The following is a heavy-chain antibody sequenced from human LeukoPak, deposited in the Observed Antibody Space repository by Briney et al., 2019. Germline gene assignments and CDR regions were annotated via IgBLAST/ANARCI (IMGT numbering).Heavy chain of an antibody. CDR3: ARYCGGGSCFDY. J-gene: IGHJ4*02. D-gene: IGHD2-15*01. CDR1: GFPFSSRW. CDR2: IKADGSEK. Sequence: GGSLRLSCAASGFPFSSRWMSWVRQAPGKGLEWVANIKADGSEKYYVDSVKGRFTVPRDNAKNSLYLQMNSLRAEDTGLYYCARYCGGGSCFDYWGRGTLVTVSS. V-gene: IGHV3-7*04.